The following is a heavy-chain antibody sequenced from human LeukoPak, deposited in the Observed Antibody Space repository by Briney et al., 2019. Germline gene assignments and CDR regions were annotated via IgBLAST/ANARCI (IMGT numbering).Heavy chain of an antibody. V-gene: IGHV3-33*08. Sequence: GGSLRLSCAASGFTFSSYAMSWVRQAPGKGLEWVAVIWYDGSNKYYADSVKGRFTISRDNSKNTLYLQMNSLRAEDTAVYYCARGVGGRSGYYDYWGQGTLVTVSS. CDR2: IWYDGSNK. CDR1: GFTFSSYA. D-gene: IGHD3-22*01. J-gene: IGHJ4*02. CDR3: ARGVGGRSGYYDY.